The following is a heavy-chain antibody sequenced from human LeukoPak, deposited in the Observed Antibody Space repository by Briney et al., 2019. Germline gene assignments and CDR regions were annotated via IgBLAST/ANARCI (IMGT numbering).Heavy chain of an antibody. CDR3: AREVIAGQLNWFDP. CDR1: GGSISSYY. D-gene: IGHD2/OR15-2a*01. V-gene: IGHV4-4*07. Sequence: SETLSLTCTVSGGSISSYYWSWIRQPAGKGLEWIGRIYSSGNTNYNPSLKSRVTISVDTSKNQFSLKLSSVTAADTAVYYCAREVIAGQLNWFDPWGQGTLVTVSS. CDR2: IYSSGNT. J-gene: IGHJ5*02.